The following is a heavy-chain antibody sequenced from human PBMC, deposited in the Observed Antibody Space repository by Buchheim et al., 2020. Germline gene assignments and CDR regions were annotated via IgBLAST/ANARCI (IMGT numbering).Heavy chain of an antibody. CDR1: GFTFSSYS. CDR3: ARGPARADILPGSNFDY. V-gene: IGHV3-21*01. J-gene: IGHJ4*02. CDR2: IFSSSSYI. Sequence: EVQLMESGGGLVKPGGSLRLSCAASGFTFSSYSMNWVRQAPGKGLEWVSSIFSSSSYIFYTDSVKGRFTISRDDAKNSLYLQMNSLRLGDTAVYYCARGPARADILPGSNFDYWGQGTL. D-gene: IGHD3-9*01.